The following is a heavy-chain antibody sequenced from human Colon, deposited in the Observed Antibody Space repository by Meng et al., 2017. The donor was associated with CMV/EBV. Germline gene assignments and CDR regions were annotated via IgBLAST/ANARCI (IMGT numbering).Heavy chain of an antibody. CDR3: ANGYSSGWWPFDA. J-gene: IGHJ4*02. Sequence: GGSLRLSCAASGFPFSSYWMSWVRQAPGKGLEWVAKIKQDGSEEWYLDSVKGRFTISRDNAKSSLYLQMNSLTVEDTAVYYCANGYSSGWWPFDAWGQGTLVTVSS. CDR2: IKQDGSEE. V-gene: IGHV3-7*01. D-gene: IGHD6-19*01. CDR1: GFPFSSYW.